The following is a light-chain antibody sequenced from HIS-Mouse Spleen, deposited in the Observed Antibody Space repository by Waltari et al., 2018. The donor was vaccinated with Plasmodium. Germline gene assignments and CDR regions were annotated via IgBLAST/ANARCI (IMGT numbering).Light chain of an antibody. CDR1: QGIRND. J-gene: IGKJ2*01. CDR3: LQDYNYPYT. CDR2: AAS. Sequence: AIQMTQSPSSLSASVGDRVNITCRASQGIRNDLGWYQQKPGKAPKLLISAASSLQSGVPSRFSGSGSGTDFTLTISSLQPEDFATYYCLQDYNYPYTFGQGTKLEIK. V-gene: IGKV1-6*01.